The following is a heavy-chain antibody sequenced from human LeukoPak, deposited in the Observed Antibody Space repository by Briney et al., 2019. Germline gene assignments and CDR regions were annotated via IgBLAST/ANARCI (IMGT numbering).Heavy chain of an antibody. V-gene: IGHV4-59*01. Sequence: SETLSLTCPVSGGSISNYYWSWIRQPPGKGLEWIGYIYYSGSTNYNPSLKSRVTISVDTSKNQFSLKLSSATAADTALYYCARDLKQQLVLGAFDIWGQGTMVTVSS. D-gene: IGHD6-13*01. CDR2: IYYSGST. CDR3: ARDLKQQLVLGAFDI. CDR1: GGSISNYY. J-gene: IGHJ3*02.